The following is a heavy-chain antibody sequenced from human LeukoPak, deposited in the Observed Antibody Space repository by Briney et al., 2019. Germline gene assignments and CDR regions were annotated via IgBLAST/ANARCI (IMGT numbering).Heavy chain of an antibody. CDR1: GFTFSSYG. D-gene: IGHD6-13*01. V-gene: IGHV3-30*18. Sequence: GGSLRLSCAASGFTFSSYGMHWVRQAPGKGLEWVSFISYDGSNKYYADSVKGRFTISRDNSKNTLYLQMISLRTEDTAVYYCAKDPRRYSRTGGYFDYWGQGTLVTVSS. J-gene: IGHJ4*02. CDR2: ISYDGSNK. CDR3: AKDPRRYSRTGGYFDY.